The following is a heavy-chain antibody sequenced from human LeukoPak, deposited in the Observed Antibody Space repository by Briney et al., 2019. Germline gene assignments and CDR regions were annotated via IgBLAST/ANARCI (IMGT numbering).Heavy chain of an antibody. CDR2: IIPIFGTA. CDR3: ARESSGWTHFDY. CDR1: GGTFSSYA. J-gene: IGHJ4*02. Sequence: ASLKVSCKASGGTFSSYAISWVRQAPGQGLEWMGGIIPIFGTANYAPKFQGRVTSTADESTRTAYMELSSLRSEDTAVYYCARESSGWTHFDYWGQGTLVTVSS. D-gene: IGHD6-19*01. V-gene: IGHV1-69*01.